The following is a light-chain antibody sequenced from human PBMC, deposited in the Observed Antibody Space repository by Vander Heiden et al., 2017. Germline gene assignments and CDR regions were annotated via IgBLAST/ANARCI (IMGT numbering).Light chain of an antibody. J-gene: IGKJ1*01. CDR1: QTIGNY. Sequence: QMTQSPSSLSASVGDRVTITCRASQTIGNYLNWYRQKPGKAPNLLISAASNLESGVPSRFSGTGSGTDFTLTINSLQPEDFATYYCQHSHTTPWTFGQGTKVEIK. V-gene: IGKV1-39*01. CDR2: AAS. CDR3: QHSHTTPWT.